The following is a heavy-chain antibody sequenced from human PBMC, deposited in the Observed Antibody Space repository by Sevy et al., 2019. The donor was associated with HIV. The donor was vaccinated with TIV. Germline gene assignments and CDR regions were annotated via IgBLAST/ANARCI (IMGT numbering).Heavy chain of an antibody. D-gene: IGHD5-12*01. J-gene: IGHJ4*02. CDR1: GFTFSSYS. CDR3: VGGPGYYFDH. V-gene: IGHV3-48*02. Sequence: GGSLRLSCIASGFTFSSYSMNWVRQAPGKGLEWVSFISSSPTIIYYAYSVKGRFTPSRDNAENSVYLQMNSLSDEDTAVYYCVGGPGYYFDHWGQGTLVTVSS. CDR2: ISSSPTII.